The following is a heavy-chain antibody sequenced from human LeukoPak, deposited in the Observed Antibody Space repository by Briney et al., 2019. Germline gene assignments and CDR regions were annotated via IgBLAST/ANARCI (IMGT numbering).Heavy chain of an antibody. CDR2: ISYDGSNK. J-gene: IGHJ3*02. CDR1: GFTFSSHG. D-gene: IGHD4-17*01. V-gene: IGHV3-30*18. Sequence: GGSLRLSCAASGFTFSSHGMHWVRQAPGKGLEWVAVISYDGSNKYYADSVKGRFTISRDSSKNTLYLQMNSLRAEDTAVYYCAKGIYGDYVAFDIWGQGTMVTVSS. CDR3: AKGIYGDYVAFDI.